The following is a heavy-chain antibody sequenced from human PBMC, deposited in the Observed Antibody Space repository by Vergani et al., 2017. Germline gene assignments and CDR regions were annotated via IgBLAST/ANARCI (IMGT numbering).Heavy chain of an antibody. V-gene: IGHV3-7*01. D-gene: IGHD3-9*01. CDR3: ARSQWYYDILTGYYRGGYFDY. Sequence: EVQLVESGGGLVQPGGSLRLSCAASGFTFSSYWMSWVRQAPGKGLEWVANIKQDGSEKYYVDSVKGRFTISRDNAKNSLYLQMNSLRAEDTAVYYCARSQWYYDILTGYYRGGYFDYGGQGTLVTVSS. CDR1: GFTFSSYW. J-gene: IGHJ4*02. CDR2: IKQDGSEK.